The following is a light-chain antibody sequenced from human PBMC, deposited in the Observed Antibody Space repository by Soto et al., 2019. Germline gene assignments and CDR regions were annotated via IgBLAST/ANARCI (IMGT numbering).Light chain of an antibody. V-gene: IGKV3-20*01. Sequence: EIGLSQSPGALSLSTGERASVSCRASQSVYTSYLAWFQQKPGQAPRLLIYGASNRATGIPDRFSGSGSGTDFTLTITRLEPEDFAVYFCHQSGNSPYTFGQGTKVDIK. J-gene: IGKJ2*01. CDR2: GAS. CDR3: HQSGNSPYT. CDR1: QSVYTSY.